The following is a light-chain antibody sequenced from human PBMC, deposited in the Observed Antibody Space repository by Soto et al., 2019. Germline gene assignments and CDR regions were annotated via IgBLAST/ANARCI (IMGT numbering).Light chain of an antibody. Sequence: DIQMTQSPSSLSASVGGRVTITCRASQSISNYLNWYQQKPGKAPKLLMYAASSLQSGVPSRFSGSGSGTDFTLTISSLQPEDFATYYCQQSYSTPRTFGQGTKVEIK. J-gene: IGKJ1*01. V-gene: IGKV1-39*01. CDR1: QSISNY. CDR3: QQSYSTPRT. CDR2: AAS.